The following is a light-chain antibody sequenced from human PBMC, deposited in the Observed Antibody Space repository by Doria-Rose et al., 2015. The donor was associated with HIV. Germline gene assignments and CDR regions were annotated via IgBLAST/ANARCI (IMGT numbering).Light chain of an antibody. CDR1: PGIGSD. CDR3: QQYSQWPPYT. Sequence: TQSPATLSVSPGARATLSCRDSPGIGSDFAWYQQKPGQAPRLLIYRASIRATGIPPRFTGGGSGTEFTLTISSLQSEDFAVYFCQQYSQWPPYTFGQGAKLEVK. V-gene: IGKV3-15*01. J-gene: IGKJ2*01. CDR2: RAS.